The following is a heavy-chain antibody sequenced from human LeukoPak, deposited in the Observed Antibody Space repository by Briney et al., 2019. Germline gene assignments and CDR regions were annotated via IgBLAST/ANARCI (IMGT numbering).Heavy chain of an antibody. J-gene: IGHJ5*02. V-gene: IGHV1-2*02. Sequence: ASVKVSCKASGYTFTDYYMHWVRQAPGQGLEWMGWINPNSGGTNYAQKFQGRVTMTRDTSISTAYMDLSSLTSDDTAVYYCARGSNLYCTSSTCRSVDLWGQGTLVTVSS. CDR3: ARGSNLYCTSSTCRSVDL. CDR1: GYTFTDYY. CDR2: INPNSGGT. D-gene: IGHD2-2*01.